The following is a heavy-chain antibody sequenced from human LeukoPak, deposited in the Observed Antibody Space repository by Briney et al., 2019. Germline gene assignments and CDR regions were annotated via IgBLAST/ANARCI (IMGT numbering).Heavy chain of an antibody. CDR3: ASRRLFPLRYFD. Sequence: SETLSLTCTVSGGSISSSSYYWGWIRQPPGKGLEWIGSIYYSGSTNYNPSLKSRVTISVDTSKNQFSLKLSSVTAADTAVYYCASRRLFPLRYFDWGQGTLVTVSS. CDR1: GGSISSSSYY. V-gene: IGHV4-39*07. CDR2: IYYSGST. D-gene: IGHD3-9*01. J-gene: IGHJ1*01.